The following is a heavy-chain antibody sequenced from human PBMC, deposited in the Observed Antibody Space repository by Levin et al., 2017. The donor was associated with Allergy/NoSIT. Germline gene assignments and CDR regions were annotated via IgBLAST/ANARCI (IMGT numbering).Heavy chain of an antibody. D-gene: IGHD6-19*01. V-gene: IGHV3-7*04. CDR3: ARGDLHSSGWYAFDY. Sequence: LSLPCAASGFPFSSYWMSWVRPAPGKGLEWVANIKQDGREKYYVDSVKGRFTISRDNAKNSLYLQMNSLRAEDTAVYYCARGDLHSSGWYAFDYWGQGTLVTVSS. CDR1: GFPFSSYW. CDR2: IKQDGREK. J-gene: IGHJ4*02.